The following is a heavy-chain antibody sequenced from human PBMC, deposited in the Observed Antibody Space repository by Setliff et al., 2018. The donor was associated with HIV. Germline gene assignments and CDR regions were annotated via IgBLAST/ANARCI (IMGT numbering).Heavy chain of an antibody. CDR3: ALVGGITVPPDGFDI. CDR1: GFDFTSYT. J-gene: IGHJ3*02. D-gene: IGHD3-22*01. CDR2: ISPDGRST. Sequence: GSLRLSCAASGFDFTSYTMTWVRQAPGKGLEWVARISPDGRSTTHADAVKGRFTISRDNAKNTLYLHMNSLRAEDTSVYHCALVGGITVPPDGFDIWGQGTMVTVS. V-gene: IGHV3-74*01.